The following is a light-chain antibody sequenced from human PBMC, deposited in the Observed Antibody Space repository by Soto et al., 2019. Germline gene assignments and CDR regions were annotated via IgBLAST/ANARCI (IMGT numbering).Light chain of an antibody. J-gene: IGKJ1*01. CDR1: QSVNNY. Sequence: EIVLTQSPATLSWSRGERATLSCRASQSVNNYLAWYQQKPGQAPRLLIYGASTRATGIPARFSGSGSGTEFTLTISSLQSEDFAVYYCQQYNDWPRTFGQGTKVDIK. CDR3: QQYNDWPRT. CDR2: GAS. V-gene: IGKV3-15*01.